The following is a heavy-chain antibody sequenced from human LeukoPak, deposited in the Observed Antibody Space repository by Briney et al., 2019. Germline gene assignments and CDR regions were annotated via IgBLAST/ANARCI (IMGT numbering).Heavy chain of an antibody. CDR2: VRGVGGST. CDR3: AREGLYSSGWQTFGN. D-gene: IGHD6-25*01. CDR1: GFTFSNYW. Sequence: GGSLRLSCAASGFTFSNYWMHWVRQASGRGLVWLSRVRGVGGSTNYGESVQGRFTISRDNAQNTLYMQMNSLRADDTAVYYCAREGLYSSGWQTFGNWGQGTLVTVSS. J-gene: IGHJ4*02. V-gene: IGHV3-74*01.